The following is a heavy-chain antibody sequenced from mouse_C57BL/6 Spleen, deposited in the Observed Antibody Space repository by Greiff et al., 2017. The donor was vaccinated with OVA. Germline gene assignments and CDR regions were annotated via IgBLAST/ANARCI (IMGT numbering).Heavy chain of an antibody. Sequence: QVQLQQPGTELVKPGASVKLSCKASGYTFTSYWMHWVKQRPGQGLKWIGNINPSNGGTNYNEKFKSKATLTVDKSSSTAYMQLSSLTSEDSAVYYCARGGFITTVVANYYAMDYWGQGTSVTVSS. V-gene: IGHV1-53*01. CDR2: INPSNGGT. CDR3: ARGGFITTVVANYYAMDY. J-gene: IGHJ4*01. CDR1: GYTFTSYW. D-gene: IGHD1-1*01.